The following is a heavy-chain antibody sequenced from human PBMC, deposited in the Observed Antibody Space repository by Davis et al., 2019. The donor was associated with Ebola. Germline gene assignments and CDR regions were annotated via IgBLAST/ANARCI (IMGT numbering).Heavy chain of an antibody. CDR3: ARDSGDFWSGYPFDP. D-gene: IGHD3-3*01. CDR1: GYTFTGYY. CDR2: INPNSGGT. V-gene: IGHV1-2*04. Sequence: AASVKVSCKASGYTFTGYYMHWVRQAPGQGLEWMGWINPNSGGTNYAQKFQGWVTMTRDTSTSTVYMELSSLRSEDTAVYYCARDSGDFWSGYPFDPWGQGTLVTVSS. J-gene: IGHJ5*02.